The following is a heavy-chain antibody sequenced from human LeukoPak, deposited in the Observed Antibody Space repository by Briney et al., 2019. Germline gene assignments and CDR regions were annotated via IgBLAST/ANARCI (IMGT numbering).Heavy chain of an antibody. CDR2: IRYNGGS. CDR1: AGSITNYF. D-gene: IGHD6-19*01. J-gene: IGHJ4*02. CDR3: AGGELAGTGY. V-gene: IGHV4-59*03. Sequence: SETLSLTCTVSAGSITNYFWTWVRQSPGKGLEWIGYIRYNGGSDSNPSLQSRVTISLDTWNNQFSLRLTSVTAEDTAVYYCAGGELAGTGYWGQGTLVTVSS.